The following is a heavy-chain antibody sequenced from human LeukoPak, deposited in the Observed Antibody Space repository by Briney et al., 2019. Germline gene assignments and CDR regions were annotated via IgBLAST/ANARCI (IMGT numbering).Heavy chain of an antibody. Sequence: GRSLRLSCAASGXIFRNYGMSWVRQAPGKGLEWVAVISYDGSIKYYADSVKGRFTISKDNSKNTLYLQMNSLRAEDAAVYYCASLRYGSGSYYNDYWGQGTLVIVSS. CDR1: GXIFRNYG. D-gene: IGHD3-10*01. J-gene: IGHJ4*02. CDR3: ASLRYGSGSYYNDY. CDR2: ISYDGSIK. V-gene: IGHV3-30*03.